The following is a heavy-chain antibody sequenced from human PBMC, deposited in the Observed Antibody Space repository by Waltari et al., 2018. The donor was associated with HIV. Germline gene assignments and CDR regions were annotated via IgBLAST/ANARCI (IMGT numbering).Heavy chain of an antibody. D-gene: IGHD2-15*01. CDR2: FDPEDGET. V-gene: IGHV1-24*01. J-gene: IGHJ5*02. CDR1: GYTLTELS. CDR3: ATAYCSGGSCYRWFDP. Sequence: QVQLVQSGAEVQKPGASVKVSCKVSGYTLTELSMHWVRQAPGKGLEWMGGFDPEDGETIYAQKFQGRVTMTEDTSTDTAYMELSSLRSEDTAVYYCATAYCSGGSCYRWFDPWGQGTLVTVSS.